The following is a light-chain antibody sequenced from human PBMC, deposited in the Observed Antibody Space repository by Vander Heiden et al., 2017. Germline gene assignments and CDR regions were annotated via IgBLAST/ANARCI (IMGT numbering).Light chain of an antibody. Sequence: DIQITQSPSTLSASVGDRVTITCRASQSINSWLAWYQQKPGKAPKLLIYKASTLQSGAPSRFSGTGSGTEFTLTIGSLQPDDFATYYCQQYISYSPYTFGQGTKLEIK. CDR3: QQYISYSPYT. V-gene: IGKV1-5*03. CDR2: KAS. J-gene: IGKJ2*01. CDR1: QSINSW.